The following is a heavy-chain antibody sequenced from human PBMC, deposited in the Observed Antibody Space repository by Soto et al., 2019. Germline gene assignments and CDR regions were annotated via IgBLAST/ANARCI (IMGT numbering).Heavy chain of an antibody. CDR1: GGSFSGYY. D-gene: IGHD6-19*01. J-gene: IGHJ5*02. Sequence: SETLSLTCAVYGGSFSGYYWSWIRQPPGKGLEWIGEINHSGSTNYNPSLKSRVTISVDTSKNQFSLKLSSVTAADTAVYYCARHYSSGSRNWFDPWGQGTLVTVSS. CDR3: ARHYSSGSRNWFDP. V-gene: IGHV4-34*01. CDR2: INHSGST.